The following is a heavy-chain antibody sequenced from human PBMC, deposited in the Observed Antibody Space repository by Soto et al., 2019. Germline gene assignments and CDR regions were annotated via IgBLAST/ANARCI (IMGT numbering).Heavy chain of an antibody. Sequence: ASVKVSCKVSGYTLTELSMHWVRQAPGKGLEWMGGFDPEDGETIYAQKFQGRVTMTEDTSTDTAYMELSSLRSEDTAVYYCATGLYSGRYYDASDIWGQGTMVTSLQ. CDR1: GYTLTELS. D-gene: IGHD1-26*01. V-gene: IGHV1-24*01. CDR3: ATGLYSGRYYDASDI. CDR2: FDPEDGET. J-gene: IGHJ3*02.